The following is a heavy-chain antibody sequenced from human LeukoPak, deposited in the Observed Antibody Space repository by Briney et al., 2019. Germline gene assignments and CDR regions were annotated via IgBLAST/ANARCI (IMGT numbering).Heavy chain of an antibody. Sequence: ASVKVSCKASGYTFTSYGIIWVRQAPGQGLEWMGWISAYNGNTNYAQKLQGRVTMTTDTSTSTAYMELRSLRSDDTAVYYCARDRLAGPYYYYYGMDVWGQGTTVTVSS. CDR1: GYTFTSYG. CDR3: ARDRLAGPYYYYYGMDV. CDR2: ISAYNGNT. D-gene: IGHD6-19*01. V-gene: IGHV1-18*01. J-gene: IGHJ6*02.